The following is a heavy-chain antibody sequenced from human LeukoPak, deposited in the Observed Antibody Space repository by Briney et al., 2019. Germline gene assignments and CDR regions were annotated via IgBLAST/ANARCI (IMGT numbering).Heavy chain of an antibody. J-gene: IGHJ5*02. Sequence: KTSETLSLTCTVSGGSISSGGYYWSWIRQPPGKGLEWIGYIYHSGSTYYNPSLKSRVTISVDRSKNQFSLKLSSVTAADTAVYYCARSQLIVGATIGMFDPWGQGTLVTVSS. CDR1: GGSISSGGYY. V-gene: IGHV4-30-2*01. CDR3: ARSQLIVGATIGMFDP. D-gene: IGHD1-26*01. CDR2: IYHSGST.